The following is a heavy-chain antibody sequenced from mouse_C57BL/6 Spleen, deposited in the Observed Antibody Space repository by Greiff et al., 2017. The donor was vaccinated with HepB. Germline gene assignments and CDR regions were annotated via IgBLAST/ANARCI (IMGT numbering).Heavy chain of an antibody. CDR2: ISYDGSN. CDR3: ARDDGYFWYFDV. D-gene: IGHD2-3*01. Sequence: DVQLQESGPGLVKPSQSLSLTCSVTGYSITSGYYWNWIRQFPGNKLEWMGYISYDGSNNYNPSLKNRISITRDTSKNQFFLKLHSVTTEDTATYYCARDDGYFWYFDVWGTGTTVTVSS. J-gene: IGHJ1*03. CDR1: GYSITSGYY. V-gene: IGHV3-6*01.